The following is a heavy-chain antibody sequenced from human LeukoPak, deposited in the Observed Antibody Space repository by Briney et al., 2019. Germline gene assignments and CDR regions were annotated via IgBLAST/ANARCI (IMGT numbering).Heavy chain of an antibody. J-gene: IGHJ6*03. CDR2: IYTGGST. CDR1: GFTVSSNY. D-gene: IGHD3-10*01. Sequence: GGSLRLSCAASGFTVSSNYMSWVRQAPGKGLEWVSVIYTGGSTYYADSVKGRFTTSRDNSKNTLYLQMNSLRAEDTAVYYCARGIRGVIITTNYYNMDVWGPGTTVTVSS. V-gene: IGHV3-66*01. CDR3: ARGIRGVIITTNYYNMDV.